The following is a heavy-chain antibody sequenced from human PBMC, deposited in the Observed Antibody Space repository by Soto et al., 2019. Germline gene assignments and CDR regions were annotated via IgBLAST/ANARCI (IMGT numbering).Heavy chain of an antibody. CDR2: INHSGST. CDR3: ARAVPTVTLDYYYYYGMDV. D-gene: IGHD4-4*01. Sequence: PSETLSLTCAVYGGSFSGYYWSWIRQPPGKGLEWIGEINHSGSTNYNPSLKSRVTISVDTSKNQFSLKLSSVTAADTAVYYCARAVPTVTLDYYYYYGMDVWGQGTTVTVSS. J-gene: IGHJ6*02. CDR1: GGSFSGYY. V-gene: IGHV4-34*01.